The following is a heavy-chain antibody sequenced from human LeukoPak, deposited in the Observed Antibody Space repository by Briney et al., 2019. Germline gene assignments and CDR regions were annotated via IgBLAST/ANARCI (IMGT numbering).Heavy chain of an antibody. CDR2: INWNGGST. Sequence: PGGSPRLSCAASGFTFDDYGMSWVRQAPGKGLEWVSGINWNGGSTGYADSVKGRFTISRDNAKNSLYLQMNSLRAEDTALYYCARLAYCGGDCPHYYYMDVWGKGTTVTVSS. CDR1: GFTFDDYG. J-gene: IGHJ6*03. CDR3: ARLAYCGGDCPHYYYMDV. V-gene: IGHV3-20*04. D-gene: IGHD2-21*02.